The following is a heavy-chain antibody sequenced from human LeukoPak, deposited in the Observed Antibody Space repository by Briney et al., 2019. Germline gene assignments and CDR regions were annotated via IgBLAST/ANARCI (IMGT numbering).Heavy chain of an antibody. CDR2: IYSGGST. Sequence: PGGSLRLSCAASGFTVSSNYMNWVRQAPGKGLEWVSVIYSGGSTYYADSVKGRFTISRDNSKNTLYLQMNSLRAEDTAVYYCAKEVYYFDTSGLYSFAFDIWGQGTMVTVPS. D-gene: IGHD3-22*01. CDR1: GFTVSSNY. J-gene: IGHJ3*02. CDR3: AKEVYYFDTSGLYSFAFDI. V-gene: IGHV3-66*01.